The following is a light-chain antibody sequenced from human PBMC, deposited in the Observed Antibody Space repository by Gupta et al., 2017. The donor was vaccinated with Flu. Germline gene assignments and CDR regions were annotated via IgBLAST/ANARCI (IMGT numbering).Light chain of an antibody. J-gene: IGLJ1*01. CDR1: ALPNQY. CDR2: KDT. V-gene: IGLV3-25*03. CDR3: QSADSTSTYYV. Sequence: SYELTPPPSVSVSPGQTARITCPGDALPNQYVYWFQQKPGQAPALLIYKDTERPSGIPERFSASGSGTTVTLTISGVQAEDEADYYCQSADSTSTYYVFGAGTKVTVL.